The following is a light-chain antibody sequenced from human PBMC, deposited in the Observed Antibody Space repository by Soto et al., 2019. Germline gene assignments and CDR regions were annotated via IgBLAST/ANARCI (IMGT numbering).Light chain of an antibody. CDR3: LLSYSGARRV. Sequence: QAVMTQEPSLTLSPGRTFTLTCGSSTGTVKIGHYPYCFQQKPVQAPRTLIYDTSNKHSWTPARFSCSLLGGKASLTLSSAQPEDEAEYYCLLSYSGARRVFGTGTKVTVL. CDR2: DTS. J-gene: IGLJ1*01. CDR1: TGTVKIGHY. V-gene: IGLV7-46*01.